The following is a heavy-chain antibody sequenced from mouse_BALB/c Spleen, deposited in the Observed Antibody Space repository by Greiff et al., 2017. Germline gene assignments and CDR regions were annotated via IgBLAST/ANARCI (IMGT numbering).Heavy chain of an antibody. D-gene: IGHD1-1*01. CDR1: GDSITSGY. Sequence: EVKLQESGPSLVKPSQTLSLTCSVTGDSITSGYWNWIRKFPGNKLEYMGYISYSGSTYYNPSLKSRISITRDTSKNQYYLQLNSVTTEDTATYYCARGYGSSPWYFDVWGAGTTVTVSS. CDR2: ISYSGST. V-gene: IGHV3-8*02. CDR3: ARGYGSSPWYFDV. J-gene: IGHJ1*01.